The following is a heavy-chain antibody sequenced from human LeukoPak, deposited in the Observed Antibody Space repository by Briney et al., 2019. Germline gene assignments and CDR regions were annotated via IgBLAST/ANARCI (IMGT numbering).Heavy chain of an antibody. J-gene: IGHJ4*02. CDR1: GYAFTSCG. V-gene: IGHV1-18*01. D-gene: IGHD2-8*01. Sequence: ASVKVSRKASGYAFTSCGNRWVRQAPGQGLEWMGGISAYNDNTNYAQKLQGRVTMTTDTSTSTAYMELRSLRSDDTAVYYCARAGDIVLMVSRFHYFDYWGQGTLVTVSS. CDR2: ISAYNDNT. CDR3: ARAGDIVLMVSRFHYFDY.